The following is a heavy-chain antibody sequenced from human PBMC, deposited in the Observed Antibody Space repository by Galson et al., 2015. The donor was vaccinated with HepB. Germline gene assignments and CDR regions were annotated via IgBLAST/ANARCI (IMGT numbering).Heavy chain of an antibody. CDR3: TTCKPPLVLLWFGELGSPCGMDV. Sequence: SLRLSCAASGFTSSNAWMSWVRQAPGKGLEWVGRIKSKTDGGTTDYAAPVKGRFTISRDDSKNTLYLQMNSLKTEDTAVYYCTTCKPPLVLLWFGELGSPCGMDVWGQGTTVTVSS. J-gene: IGHJ6*02. D-gene: IGHD3-10*01. V-gene: IGHV3-15*01. CDR1: GFTSSNAW. CDR2: IKSKTDGGTT.